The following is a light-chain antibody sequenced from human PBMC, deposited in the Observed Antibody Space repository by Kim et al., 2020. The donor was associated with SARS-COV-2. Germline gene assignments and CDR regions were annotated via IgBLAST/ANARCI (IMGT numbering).Light chain of an antibody. V-gene: IGKV3-15*01. CDR1: QTINTN. J-gene: IGKJ2*01. Sequence: EIVMTQSPATLSVSPGDRATLSCRASQTINTNLAWYQQKPGQAPSLLMYDASARARGVPARFSGSGSGTELTLSISSVQSEDFAMYYCQQDTDCVPYTFGQGTRLE. CDR3: QQDTDCVPYT. CDR2: DAS.